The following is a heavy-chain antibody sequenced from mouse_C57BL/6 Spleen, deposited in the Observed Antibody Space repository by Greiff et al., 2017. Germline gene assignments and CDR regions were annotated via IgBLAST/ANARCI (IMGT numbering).Heavy chain of an antibody. CDR2: IYPRDGST. D-gene: IGHD2-2*01. CDR1: GYTFTDHT. J-gene: IGHJ4*01. CDR3: AREWFGYDGALYAMDY. V-gene: IGHV1-78*01. Sequence: QVQLQQSDAELVKPGASVKISCKVSGYTFTDHTIHWMKQRPEQGLEWIGYIYPRDGSTKYNEKFKGKATLTADKSSSTAYMQLNSLTSEDSAVYFCAREWFGYDGALYAMDYWGQGTSVTVSS.